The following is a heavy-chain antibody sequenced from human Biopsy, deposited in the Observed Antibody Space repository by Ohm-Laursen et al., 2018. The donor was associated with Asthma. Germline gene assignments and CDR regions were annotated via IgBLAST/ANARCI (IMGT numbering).Heavy chain of an antibody. CDR3: ARHWNWGSFFNY. Sequence: SDTLSLTCTVSGGSMSSSSYSWGWIRQPPGKGLEWIGSISYTGNTDIPSLRSRVTLSVDTSKNTFSLKLTSVTAADTAVFYCARHWNWGSFFNYWGQGMLVTVSS. CDR1: GGSMSSSSYS. V-gene: IGHV4-39*01. D-gene: IGHD7-27*01. J-gene: IGHJ4*02. CDR2: ISYTGNT.